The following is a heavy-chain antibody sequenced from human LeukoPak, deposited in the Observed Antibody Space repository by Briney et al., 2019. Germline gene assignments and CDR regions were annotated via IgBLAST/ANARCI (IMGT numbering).Heavy chain of an antibody. CDR1: GYTFTNYG. V-gene: IGHV1-18*01. CDR3: ARSGGIVWSLNWFDP. D-gene: IGHD1-26*01. J-gene: IGHJ5*02. CDR2: ISAYNGNT. Sequence: ASVKVSCKASGYTFTNYGIIWVRQAPGQGLEWMGWISAYNGNTNYAQRLQGRVTMTTDTSTSTAYMELRSLRSDDTAIYYCARSGGIVWSLNWFDPWGQGTLVIVSS.